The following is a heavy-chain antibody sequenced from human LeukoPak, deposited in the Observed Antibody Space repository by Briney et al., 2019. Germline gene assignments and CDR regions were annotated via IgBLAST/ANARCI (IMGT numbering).Heavy chain of an antibody. V-gene: IGHV3-21*01. CDR1: GFTFSTYS. CDR3: ARGSQGTRLAFDI. D-gene: IGHD2-8*01. J-gene: IGHJ3*02. CDR2: ISSGSSYI. Sequence: GGSLRLSCAASGFTFSTYSMNWVRQAPGKGLEWVSSISSGSSYIYYADSVKGRFTISRDNAKNSLYLQMNSLRAEDTAVYYCARGSQGTRLAFDIWSQGTMVTVSS.